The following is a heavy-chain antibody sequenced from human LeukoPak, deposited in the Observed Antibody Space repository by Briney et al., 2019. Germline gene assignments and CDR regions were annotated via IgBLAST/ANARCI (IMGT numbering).Heavy chain of an antibody. CDR1: GDSISNYY. CDR2: MYNRGST. Sequence: SDTLSLTCTVSGDSISNYYWSWIQQSPGKELEWIWYMYNRGSTIYNPSLKSRVTISTDTSKNQFSLRLTSVTAADTAVYYCARAEKAVTGTLDYWGQGTLITVSS. D-gene: IGHD6-19*01. V-gene: IGHV4-59*07. J-gene: IGHJ4*02. CDR3: ARAEKAVTGTLDY.